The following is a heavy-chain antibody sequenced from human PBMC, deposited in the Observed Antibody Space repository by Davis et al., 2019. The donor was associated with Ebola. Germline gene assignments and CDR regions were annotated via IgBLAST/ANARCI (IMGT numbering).Heavy chain of an antibody. V-gene: IGHV3-21*04. CDR3: AKDIHYYYGMDV. J-gene: IGHJ6*02. CDR1: GFTFSDST. Sequence: GESLKISCAASGFTFSDSTMNWVRQAPGKGLEWVSSISSSSSYIYYADSVKGRFTISRDNAKNSLYLQMNSLRAEDTALYYCAKDIHYYYGMDVWGQGTTVTVSS. D-gene: IGHD2-21*01. CDR2: ISSSSSYI.